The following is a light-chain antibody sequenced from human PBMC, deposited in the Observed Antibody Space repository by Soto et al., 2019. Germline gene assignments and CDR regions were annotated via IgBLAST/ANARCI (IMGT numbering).Light chain of an antibody. CDR2: RAS. V-gene: IGKV1-5*03. J-gene: IGKJ2*01. Sequence: DIQMTQSPSTLSAYVGERVTITCRASQSISPWLAWYQKKPGKAPNLLIYRASNLQTGVPSRFSGSGSGTEFTLTINSLQPDDFATYYCQQYRGLPYTFRQGTKLEIE. CDR3: QQYRGLPYT. CDR1: QSISPW.